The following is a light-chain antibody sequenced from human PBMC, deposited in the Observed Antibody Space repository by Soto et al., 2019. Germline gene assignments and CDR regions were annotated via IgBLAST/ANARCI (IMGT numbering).Light chain of an antibody. J-gene: IGKJ4*01. CDR2: AAS. CDR1: QPVSNW. V-gene: IGKV1-12*01. CDR3: QQAKGFPPLT. Sequence: DIQMTQSPSSVSASVGDRVTITCRASQPVSNWLAWYQQKPGKAPKLLIYAASKLQVGVPSRFSGSGSGTDFTLTISSLQPEDFATYYCQQAKGFPPLTFGGGTTVEIK.